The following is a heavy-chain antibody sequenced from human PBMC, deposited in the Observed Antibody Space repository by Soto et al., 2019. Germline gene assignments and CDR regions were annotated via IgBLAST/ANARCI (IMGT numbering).Heavy chain of an antibody. V-gene: IGHV4-34*01. CDR2: INHSGST. Sequence: QVQLQQWGAGLLKPSETLSLTCAVYGGSFSGYYWSWIRQPPGKGLEWIGEINHSGSTNYNPSLKSRVTISVDTSKNQFSLKLSSVTAADTAVYYCARGGPTGVDYWGQGTLVTVSS. CDR1: GGSFSGYY. J-gene: IGHJ4*02. CDR3: ARGGPTGVDY.